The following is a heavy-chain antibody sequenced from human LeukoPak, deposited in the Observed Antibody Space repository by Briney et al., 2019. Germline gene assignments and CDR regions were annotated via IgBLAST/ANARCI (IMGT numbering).Heavy chain of an antibody. CDR3: ARVHSLFMVRGVTPLRYYYGMDV. CDR2: ISAYNGNT. D-gene: IGHD3-10*01. Sequence: ASVKVSCKASGYTFTSYGISWVRQAPGQGLEWMGWISAYNGNTNYAQKRQGRVTMTTDTSTSTAYMELRSLRSDDTAVYYCARVHSLFMVRGVTPLRYYYGMDVWGQGATVTVSS. J-gene: IGHJ6*01. V-gene: IGHV1-18*01. CDR1: GYTFTSYG.